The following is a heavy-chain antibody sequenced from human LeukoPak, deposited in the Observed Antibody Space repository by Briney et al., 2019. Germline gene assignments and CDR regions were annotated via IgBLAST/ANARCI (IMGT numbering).Heavy chain of an antibody. J-gene: IGHJ4*02. CDR1: GYTLTELS. Sequence: ASVKVSCKVSGYTLTELSMHWVRQAPGKGLEWMGGFDPEDGETIYAQKFQGRVTMTEDTSTDTAYMELSSLRSEDTAAYYCATGESWDSSSWYGYWGQGTLVTVSS. CDR3: ATGESWDSSSWYGY. V-gene: IGHV1-24*01. D-gene: IGHD6-13*01. CDR2: FDPEDGET.